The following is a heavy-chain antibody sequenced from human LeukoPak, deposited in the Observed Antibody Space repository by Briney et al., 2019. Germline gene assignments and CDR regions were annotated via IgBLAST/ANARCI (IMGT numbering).Heavy chain of an antibody. CDR1: GHTLTELS. CDR2: FDPEDGQA. J-gene: IGHJ4*02. V-gene: IGHV1-24*01. D-gene: IGHD3-16*02. Sequence: GASVKVSCKVSGHTLTELSIHWVRQAPGKGLEWMGFFDPEDGQAMYPQNFQGRISITEDTSTDTVHMELRSLTSEDTAVYYCARSAVVLPYYFDSSRQGTLVTVSS. CDR3: ARSAVVLPYYFDS.